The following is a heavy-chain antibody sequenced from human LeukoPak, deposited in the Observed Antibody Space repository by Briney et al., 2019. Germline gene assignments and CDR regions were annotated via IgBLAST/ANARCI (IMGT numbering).Heavy chain of an antibody. CDR1: GYSFTNYY. J-gene: IGHJ4*02. V-gene: IGHV1-46*01. CDR2: INPRDGST. CDR3: ATSTGYDVLTGYQEDHYYFDY. D-gene: IGHD3-9*01. Sequence: GASVKVSCKASGYSFTNYYTHWVRQAPGQGLEWMGTINPRDGSTTYTQKFQGRVTVTRDTSTSTVYMDLSSLRSEDTAVYYCATSTGYDVLTGYQEDHYYFDYWGQGTLVTVSS.